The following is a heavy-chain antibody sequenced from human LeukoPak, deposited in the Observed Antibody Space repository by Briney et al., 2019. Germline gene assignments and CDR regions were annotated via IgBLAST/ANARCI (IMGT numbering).Heavy chain of an antibody. J-gene: IGHJ4*02. Sequence: SETLSLTCAVYGGSFSGYYWSWIRQPPGKGLEWIGEMNNSGSTNYNPSLKSRVTISVDTSKNQFSLKLSSVTAADTAVYYCARGGERELRGGDGNCFDYWGQGTLVTVSS. CDR2: MNNSGST. V-gene: IGHV4-34*01. CDR1: GGSFSGYY. CDR3: ARGGERELRGGDGNCFDY. D-gene: IGHD1-26*01.